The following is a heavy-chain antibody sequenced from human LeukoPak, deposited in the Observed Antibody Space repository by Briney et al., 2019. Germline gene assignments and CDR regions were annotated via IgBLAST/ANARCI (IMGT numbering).Heavy chain of an antibody. CDR1: GGSISSGGYY. V-gene: IGHV4-31*03. D-gene: IGHD3-3*01. CDR3: ASSSRTSITIFGRYFDY. CDR2: IYYSGST. Sequence: SETLSPTCTVSGGSISSGGYYWSWIRQHPGKGLEWIGYIYYSGSTYYNPSLKSRVTISVDTSKNQFSVKLSSVTDADTAVYYCASSSRTSITIFGRYFDYWGQGTLVTVSS. J-gene: IGHJ4*02.